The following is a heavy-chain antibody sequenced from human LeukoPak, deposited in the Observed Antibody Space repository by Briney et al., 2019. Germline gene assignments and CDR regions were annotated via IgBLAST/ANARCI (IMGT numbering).Heavy chain of an antibody. CDR2: ISVSSGYI. V-gene: IGHV3-21*06. CDR3: ARDSYNYDFLLLPFDY. CDR1: GFTFSAYG. D-gene: IGHD3-22*01. J-gene: IGHJ4*02. Sequence: GGSLRLSCAASGFTFSAYGMSWVRQAPGKGLEWVSSISVSSGYISYADSLKGRFTISRDNAENSVYLQMNSLRAEDTAVYYCARDSYNYDFLLLPFDYWGQGILATVSS.